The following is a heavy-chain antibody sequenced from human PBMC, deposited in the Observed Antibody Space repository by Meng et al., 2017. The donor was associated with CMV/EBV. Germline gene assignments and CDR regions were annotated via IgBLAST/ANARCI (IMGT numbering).Heavy chain of an antibody. V-gene: IGHV1-69*05. CDR2: IIPIFGTA. J-gene: IGHJ6*02. CDR3: ARDATGITGTRSYYYYYGMDV. Sequence: SVKVSCKASGGTFSSYAISWVRQAPGQGLEWMGGIIPIFGTANYAQKFQGRVTITTDESTSTAYMELSSLRSEDTAVYYCARDATGITGTRSYYYYYGMDVWGQGTTVTV. CDR1: GGTFSSYA. D-gene: IGHD1-20*01.